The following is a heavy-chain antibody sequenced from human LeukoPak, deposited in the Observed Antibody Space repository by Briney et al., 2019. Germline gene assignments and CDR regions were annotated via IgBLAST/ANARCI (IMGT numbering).Heavy chain of an antibody. Sequence: GGSLRLSCAASGFTFSSYSMNWVRQAPGKGLEWVSSISSSGSTIYYADSVKGRFTISRDNAKNSLYLQMNSLRVDDTAVYYCARERYHGSGAPKLYWGQGTLVTVSS. CDR3: ARERYHGSGAPKLY. CDR2: ISSSGSTI. CDR1: GFTFSSYS. D-gene: IGHD3-10*01. J-gene: IGHJ4*02. V-gene: IGHV3-21*01.